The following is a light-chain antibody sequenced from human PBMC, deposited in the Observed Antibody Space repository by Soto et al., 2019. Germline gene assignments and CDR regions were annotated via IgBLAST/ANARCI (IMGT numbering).Light chain of an antibody. Sequence: DIQMTQSPSSLSASVGDRVTITCRASQSINSYLNWYQQKPGKAPKLLIHAASSLQSGVPSRFSGGGSGTDFTITISSLQPEDFATYYCQQSYSTPVTFGQGTRLEIK. J-gene: IGKJ5*01. CDR3: QQSYSTPVT. CDR1: QSINSY. CDR2: AAS. V-gene: IGKV1-39*01.